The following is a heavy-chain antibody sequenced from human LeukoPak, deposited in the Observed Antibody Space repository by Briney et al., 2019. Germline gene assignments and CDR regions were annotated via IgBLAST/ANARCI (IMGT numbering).Heavy chain of an antibody. V-gene: IGHV4-34*01. J-gene: IGHJ5*02. CDR1: GGSFSGYY. CDR2: INHSGST. CDR3: ARSITIFGRWFDP. D-gene: IGHD3-3*01. Sequence: SETLSLTCAVYGGSFSGYYWSWIRQPPGKGLEWIGEINHSGSTNYNPSLKSRVTISVDTSKNQFSLKLSSVTAADTAVYCCARSITIFGRWFDPWGQGTLVTVSS.